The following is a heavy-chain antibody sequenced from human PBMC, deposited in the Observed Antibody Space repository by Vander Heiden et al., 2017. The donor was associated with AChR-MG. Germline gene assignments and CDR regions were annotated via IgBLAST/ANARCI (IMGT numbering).Heavy chain of an antibody. Sequence: EVQLVESGGGLVQPGGSLKLSCAASGFTFSDSAVYWVRQPPGKGLEWFGRMRKKVNNYATAYAASVKGRFIISRDDSKYTAYLQMNSLKTEDTAVYLCTCYSSSQGWIWGQGTMVTVSS. CDR2: MRKKVNNYAT. V-gene: IGHV3-73*02. CDR3: TCYSSSQGWI. J-gene: IGHJ3*02. CDR1: GFTFSDSA. D-gene: IGHD6-13*01.